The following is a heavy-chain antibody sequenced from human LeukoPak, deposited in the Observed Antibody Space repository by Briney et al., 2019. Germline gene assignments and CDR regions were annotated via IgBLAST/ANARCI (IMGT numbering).Heavy chain of an antibody. D-gene: IGHD3-22*01. J-gene: IGHJ4*02. CDR3: AHRGFYYDSSGYYYPYFDY. Sequence: SGPTLVKPTQPLTLTCTFSGFSLTTSGVGVGWIRQPPGKALEWLALIYWDDDKRYRPSLKSRLTITKDTSKNQVVLTMTNMDPVDTATYYCAHRGFYYDSSGYYYPYFDYWGQGTLVTVSS. V-gene: IGHV2-5*02. CDR1: GFSLTTSGVG. CDR2: IYWDDDK.